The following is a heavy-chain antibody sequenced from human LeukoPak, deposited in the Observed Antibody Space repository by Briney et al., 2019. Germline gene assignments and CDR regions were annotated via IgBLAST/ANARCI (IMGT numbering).Heavy chain of an antibody. V-gene: IGHV1-18*01. D-gene: IGHD6-19*01. CDR1: GYTFTSYG. Sequence: ASVKVSCMASGYTFTSYGISWVRQAPGQGLEWMGWISAYNGNTNYAQKLQGRVTMTTDTSTSTAYMELRSLRSDDTAVYYCARDSLYSSGWYTPYYYYGMDVWGQGTTVTVSS. J-gene: IGHJ6*02. CDR3: ARDSLYSSGWYTPYYYYGMDV. CDR2: ISAYNGNT.